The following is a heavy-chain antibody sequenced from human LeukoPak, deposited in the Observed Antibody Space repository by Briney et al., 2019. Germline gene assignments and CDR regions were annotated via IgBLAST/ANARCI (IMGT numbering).Heavy chain of an antibody. CDR1: GGSISSGDYY. V-gene: IGHV4-30-4*08. CDR2: IYYSGST. J-gene: IGHJ4*02. CDR3: ACLIAAADTDDY. Sequence: SQTLSLTCTVSGGSISSGDYYWSWIRQPPGKGLEWIGYIYYSGSTYYNPSLKSRVTISVDTSKNQFPLKLSSVTAADTAVYYCACLIAAADTDDYWGQGTLVTVSS. D-gene: IGHD6-13*01.